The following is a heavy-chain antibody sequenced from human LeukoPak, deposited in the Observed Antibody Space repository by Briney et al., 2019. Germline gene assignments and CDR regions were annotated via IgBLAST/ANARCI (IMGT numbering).Heavy chain of an antibody. CDR1: GYSISSGYY. J-gene: IGHJ4*02. V-gene: IGHV4-38-2*02. Sequence: SETLSLTCTVSGYSISSGYYWGWIRQPPGKGLEWIGSIYHSGSTYYNPSLKSRVTISVDTSKNQFSLRLSSVTAADTAVYYCARKYYYGSGTTDYWGQGTLVTVSS. D-gene: IGHD3-10*01. CDR2: IYHSGST. CDR3: ARKYYYGSGTTDY.